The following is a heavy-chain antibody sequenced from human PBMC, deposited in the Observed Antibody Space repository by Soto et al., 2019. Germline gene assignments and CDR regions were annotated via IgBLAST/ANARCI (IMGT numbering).Heavy chain of an antibody. J-gene: IGHJ4*02. CDR2: IDPSGGST. Sequence: ASVKVSCKASGYTFTSYYMHWVRQAPGQGLEGMGIIDPSGGSTSYAQKFQGRVTMTRDTSTSTVYMELSSLRSEDTAVYYCARDKVRGVIPDYYFDYWGQGTLVPVSP. V-gene: IGHV1-46*01. CDR3: ARDKVRGVIPDYYFDY. CDR1: GYTFTSYY. D-gene: IGHD3-10*01.